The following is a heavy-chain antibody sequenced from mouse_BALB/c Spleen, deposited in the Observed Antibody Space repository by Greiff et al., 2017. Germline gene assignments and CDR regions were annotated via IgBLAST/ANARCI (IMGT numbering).Heavy chain of an antibody. CDR2: IDPANGNT. CDR1: GFNITDTY. D-gene: IGHD2-10*02. Sequence: EVQLQQSGAELVKPGASVKLSCTASGFNITDTYMHWVKQRPEQGLEWIGRIDPANGNTQYDPKFQGKATITADKSSNTAYLQLSSLTSEDTAVYYCAREYGNYFDYWGQGTTLTVSS. CDR3: AREYGNYFDY. J-gene: IGHJ2*01. V-gene: IGHV14-3*02.